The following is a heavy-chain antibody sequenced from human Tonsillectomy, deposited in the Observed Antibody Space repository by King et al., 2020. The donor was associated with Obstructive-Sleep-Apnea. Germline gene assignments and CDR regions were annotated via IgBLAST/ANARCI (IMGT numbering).Heavy chain of an antibody. V-gene: IGHV3-33*01. J-gene: IGHJ4*02. CDR2: IWVDGSIK. Sequence: VQLVESGGGVVQPGRSLRLSCAASGFIFSTYGMHWVRQAPGKGLEGLAVIWVDGSIKYYADSVKGRFTISRDNSRNTLYRQMNSLRAEDTAVDYCARSRCIEVAGTYYWGQGILVTVSS. CDR3: ARSRCIEVAGTYY. D-gene: IGHD6-19*01. CDR1: GFIFSTYG.